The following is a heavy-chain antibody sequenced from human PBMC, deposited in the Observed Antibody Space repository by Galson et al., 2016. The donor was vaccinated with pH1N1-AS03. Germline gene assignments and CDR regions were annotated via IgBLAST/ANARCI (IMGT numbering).Heavy chain of an antibody. Sequence: QSGAEVTKPGESLKISCKVSGSSFTTYWIGWVRQMPGKGLEWMGFIYPGDSDTRYSPSFQGQVSISADKSISTAFLQWTSLQATDSAMYYCARHPPEYCVGNHCYFIDYWGQGTLVTVSS. V-gene: IGHV5-51*01. J-gene: IGHJ4*02. D-gene: IGHD2-21*01. CDR1: GSSFTTYW. CDR2: IYPGDSDT. CDR3: ARHPPEYCVGNHCYFIDY.